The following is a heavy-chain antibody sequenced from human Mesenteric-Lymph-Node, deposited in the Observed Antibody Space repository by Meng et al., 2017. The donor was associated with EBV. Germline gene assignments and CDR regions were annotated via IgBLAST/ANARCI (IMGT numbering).Heavy chain of an antibody. CDR3: TSTPNPNFYDY. J-gene: IGHJ4*02. CDR2: ISYSGNS. V-gene: IGHV4-39*01. D-gene: IGHD1-14*01. Sequence: QLQLQESGPGLVKASETLSLTCTVSGGSVSSSSDFWGWIRQPPGKGLEWIASISYSGNSFYNPSLRSRVTISVDTSKNQFSLRVTSVTAADTAVYYCTSTPNPNFYDYWGQGTLVTVSS. CDR1: GGSVSSSSDF.